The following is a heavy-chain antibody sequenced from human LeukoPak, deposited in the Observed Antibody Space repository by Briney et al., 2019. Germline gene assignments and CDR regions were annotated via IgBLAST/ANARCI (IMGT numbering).Heavy chain of an antibody. Sequence: HXXXQAPGQGLEWMGWINPNSGGTNYAQKFQGRVTMTRDTSISTAYMELSRLRSDDTAVYYCARDRAQRWGQGTLVTVSS. CDR2: INPNSGGT. J-gene: IGHJ4*02. V-gene: IGHV1-2*02. CDR3: ARDRAQR. D-gene: IGHD6-25*01.